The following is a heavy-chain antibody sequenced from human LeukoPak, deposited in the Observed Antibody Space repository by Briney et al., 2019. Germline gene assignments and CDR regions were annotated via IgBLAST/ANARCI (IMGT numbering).Heavy chain of an antibody. Sequence: GGSLRLSCAASRFTFSNYWMSWVRQAPGKGLEWVAKIKQDGSQRYYVDSVTGRFTISRDNAKNSLYLQMNSLRAEDTAVYYCARGTGGSYDYWGQGTLVTVSS. D-gene: IGHD1-26*01. CDR2: IKQDGSQR. V-gene: IGHV3-7*01. CDR1: RFTFSNYW. J-gene: IGHJ4*02. CDR3: ARGTGGSYDY.